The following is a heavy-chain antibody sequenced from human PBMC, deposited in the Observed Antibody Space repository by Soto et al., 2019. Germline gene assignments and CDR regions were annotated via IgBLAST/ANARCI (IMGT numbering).Heavy chain of an antibody. CDR3: ARDSPGYCSSTSCPHFTYNWFDP. Sequence: PWGSLRLSCAASGFTFSDYYMSCIRQAPWKGLEWVSYISSSGSTIYYADSVKGRFTISRDNAKNSLYLQMNSLRAEDTAVYYCARDSPGYCSSTSCPHFTYNWFDPWGQGTLVTVSS. CDR1: GFTFSDYY. CDR2: ISSSGSTI. D-gene: IGHD2-2*01. V-gene: IGHV3-11*01. J-gene: IGHJ5*02.